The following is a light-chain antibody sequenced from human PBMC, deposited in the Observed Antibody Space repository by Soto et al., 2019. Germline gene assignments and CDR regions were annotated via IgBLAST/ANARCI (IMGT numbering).Light chain of an antibody. J-gene: IGLJ1*01. V-gene: IGLV2-14*03. CDR3: SSYASSSTYV. CDR1: SSDVGYYNH. Sequence: QSALTQPASVSGSPGQSITISCTGTSSDVGYYNHVSWYQQHPGKAPKLMIYDVTNRPSGVSNRFFGSKSGNTASLTISGLQAEDEADYYCSSYASSSTYVFGTGTKLTV. CDR2: DVT.